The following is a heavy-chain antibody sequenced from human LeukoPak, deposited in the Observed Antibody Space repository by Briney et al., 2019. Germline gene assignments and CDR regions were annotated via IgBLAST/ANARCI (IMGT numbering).Heavy chain of an antibody. CDR3: ATSKAAFDAFDI. CDR1: GFTFSSYS. D-gene: IGHD2-15*01. V-gene: IGHV3-21*01. CDR2: ISSSSSYI. Sequence: GGSLRLSCAASGFTFSSYSMNWVRQAPGKGLEWVSSISSSSSYIYYADSVKGRFTISRDNAKNSLYLQMNSLRAEDTAVYYCATSKAAFDAFDIWGQGTMVTVSS. J-gene: IGHJ3*02.